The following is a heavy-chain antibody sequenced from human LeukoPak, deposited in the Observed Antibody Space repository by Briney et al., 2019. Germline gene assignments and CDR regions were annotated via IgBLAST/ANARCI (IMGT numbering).Heavy chain of an antibody. V-gene: IGHV3-48*03. CDR2: ISSSGSTI. D-gene: IGHD3-3*01. J-gene: IGHJ6*03. CDR3: ARDKSRYDFWSGYEYYYYYMDV. CDR1: GFTFSSYE. Sequence: GGSLRLSCAASGFTFSSYEMNWVRQAPGKGLEWVSYISSSGSTIYYADSVKGRFTISRDNAKNSLYLQMNSLRAEDTAAYYCARDKSRYDFWSGYEYYYYYMDVWGKGTTVTVSS.